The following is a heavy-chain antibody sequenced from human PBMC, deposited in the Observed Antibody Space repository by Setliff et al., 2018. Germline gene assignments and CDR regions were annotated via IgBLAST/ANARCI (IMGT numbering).Heavy chain of an antibody. CDR2: IIPIIGEP. CDR3: AREALQRAGLYFFDI. D-gene: IGHD3-10*01. CDR1: GGTFNTYG. Sequence: SVKVSCKDSGGTFNTYGLSWVRQAPGQGLEWMGGIIPIIGEPNYAQKFQGRVTITADESTSTAYMELRSLKSEDTAVYYCAREALQRAGLYFFDIWGQGMLVTVSS. V-gene: IGHV1-69*13. J-gene: IGHJ4*02.